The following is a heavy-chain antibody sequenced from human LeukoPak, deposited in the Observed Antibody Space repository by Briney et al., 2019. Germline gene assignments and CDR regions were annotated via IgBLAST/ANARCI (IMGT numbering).Heavy chain of an antibody. CDR3: ATPDRGYGGIFDY. V-gene: IGHV3-23*01. Sequence: GGSLRLSCAASGFTFSSYAMSWVRQAPGKGLEWVSVISGTGDITYYADSVKGRFTISRDNSKNTLYLQMNSLRAEDTAVYYCATPDRGYGGIFDYWGQGTLVTVSS. CDR2: ISGTGDIT. CDR1: GFTFSSYA. D-gene: IGHD4-23*01. J-gene: IGHJ4*02.